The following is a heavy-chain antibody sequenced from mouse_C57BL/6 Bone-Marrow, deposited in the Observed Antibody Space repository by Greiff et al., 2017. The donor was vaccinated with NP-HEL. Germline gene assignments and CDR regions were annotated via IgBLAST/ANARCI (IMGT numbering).Heavy chain of an antibody. Sequence: VQLVESGAELARPGASVKLSCKASGYTFTSYGISWVKQRTGQGLEWIGEIYPRSGNTYYNEKFKGKATLTADKSSSTAYMELRSLTSEDSAVYFCARDTTVVSYFDYWGQGTTLTVSS. V-gene: IGHV1-81*01. CDR2: IYPRSGNT. CDR1: GYTFTSYG. J-gene: IGHJ2*01. CDR3: ARDTTVVSYFDY. D-gene: IGHD1-1*01.